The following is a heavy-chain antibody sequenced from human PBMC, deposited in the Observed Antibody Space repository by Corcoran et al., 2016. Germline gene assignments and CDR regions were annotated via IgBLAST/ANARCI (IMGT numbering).Heavy chain of an antibody. J-gene: IGHJ6*02. Sequence: QVQLQESGPGLVKPSGTLSLTCAVSGGSISSSNWWSWVRQPPGKGLEWIGEIYHSGSTNYNPSLKSRVTISVDKSKNQFSLKLSSVTAADTAVYYGARDPPAGSLRFLEWLPTEPTDGMDVWGQGTTVTVSS. CDR3: ARDPPAGSLRFLEWLPTEPTDGMDV. CDR2: IYHSGST. V-gene: IGHV4-4*02. D-gene: IGHD3-3*01. CDR1: GGSISSSNW.